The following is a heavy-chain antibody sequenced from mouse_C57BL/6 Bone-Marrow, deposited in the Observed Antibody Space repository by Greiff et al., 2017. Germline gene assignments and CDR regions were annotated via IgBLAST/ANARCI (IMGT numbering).Heavy chain of an antibody. CDR2: INPNYGTT. D-gene: IGHD1-1*01. J-gene: IGHJ1*03. CDR3: APITTVVRGWYFDV. Sequence: VQLKQSGPELVKPGASVKISCKASGYSFTDYNMNWVKQSNGKSLEWIGVINPNYGTTSYNQKFKGKATLTVDQSSSTAYMQLNSLTSEDSAVYYCAPITTVVRGWYFDVWGTGTTVTVSS. V-gene: IGHV1-39*01. CDR1: GYSFTDYN.